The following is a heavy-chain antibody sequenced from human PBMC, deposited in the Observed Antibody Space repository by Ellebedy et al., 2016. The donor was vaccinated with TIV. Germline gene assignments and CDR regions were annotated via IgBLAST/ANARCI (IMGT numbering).Heavy chain of an antibody. D-gene: IGHD4-11*01. J-gene: IGHJ6*02. CDR1: GGSISSSSYY. CDR3: ARGPDYSNFQLRYYYYGMDV. V-gene: IGHV4-39*07. Sequence: SETLSLXCTVSGGSISSSSYYWGWIRQPPGKGLEWIGSIYYSGSTYYNPSLKSRVTISVDTSKNQFSLKLSSVTAADTAVYYCARGPDYSNFQLRYYYYGMDVWGQGTTVTVSS. CDR2: IYYSGST.